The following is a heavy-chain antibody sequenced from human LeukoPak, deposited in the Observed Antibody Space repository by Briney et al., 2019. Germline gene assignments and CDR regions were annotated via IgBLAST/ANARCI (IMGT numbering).Heavy chain of an antibody. D-gene: IGHD2-2*01. CDR1: GFTFGSYS. V-gene: IGHV3-21*01. J-gene: IGHJ4*02. Sequence: GGSLRLSCAASGFTFGSYSMNWVRQAPGKGLEWVSSISSSSSYIYYADSVKGRFTISRDNAKNSLYLQMNSLRAEDTAVYYCARGIVVVPAAFPGYWGQGTLVTVSS. CDR3: ARGIVVVPAAFPGY. CDR2: ISSSSSYI.